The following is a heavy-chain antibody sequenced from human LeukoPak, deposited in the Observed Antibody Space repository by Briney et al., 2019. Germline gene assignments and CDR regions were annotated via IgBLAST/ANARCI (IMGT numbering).Heavy chain of an antibody. J-gene: IGHJ4*02. V-gene: IGHV3-21*04. D-gene: IGHD3-22*01. CDR3: AVYDTSGHYLNY. CDR2: ISSSSSYI. CDR1: GFTFSSYS. Sequence: GGSLRLPCAASGFTFSSYSMNWVRQAPGKGLEWVSSISSSSSYIYYADSVKGRFTISRDNSKNTLFLQMNSLRAEDRAVYYCAVYDTSGHYLNYWGQGTLVTVSS.